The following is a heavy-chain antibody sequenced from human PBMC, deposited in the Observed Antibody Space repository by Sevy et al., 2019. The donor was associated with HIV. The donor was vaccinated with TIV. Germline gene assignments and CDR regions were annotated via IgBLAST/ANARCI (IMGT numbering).Heavy chain of an antibody. J-gene: IGHJ4*02. CDR2: INRSGGT. Sequence: SETLSLTCAVSGGSFSGYYWSWIRQPPGKGLEWIGEINRSGGTNYNPSLKSRVTISVDTSKNQFSLKLSSVTAADPAMCYCGRGVSDFWSGPGLWGQGTLVTVSS. CDR3: GRGVSDFWSGPGL. CDR1: GGSFSGYY. V-gene: IGHV4-34*01. D-gene: IGHD3-3*01.